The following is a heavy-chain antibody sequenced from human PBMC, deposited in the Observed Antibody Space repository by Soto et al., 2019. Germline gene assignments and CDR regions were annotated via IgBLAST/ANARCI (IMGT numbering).Heavy chain of an antibody. CDR1: GGTFSSYA. D-gene: IGHD3-9*01. V-gene: IGHV1-69*13. CDR2: IIPIFGTA. Sequence: ASVKVSCKASGGTFSSYAISWVRQAPGQGLEWMGGIIPIFGTANYAQKFQGRVTITADESTSTAYIELSSLRSEDTAVYYCARTYYDILTGYPNWFDPWGQGTLVTVSS. J-gene: IGHJ5*02. CDR3: ARTYYDILTGYPNWFDP.